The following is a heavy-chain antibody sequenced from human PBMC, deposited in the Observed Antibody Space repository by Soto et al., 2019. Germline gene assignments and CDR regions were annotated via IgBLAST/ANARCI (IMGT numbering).Heavy chain of an antibody. D-gene: IGHD1-26*01. J-gene: IGHJ6*02. CDR2: IRSKADNYAT. CDR1: GFTFSVSA. Sequence: EVQLVESGGGLVQPGGSLKLSCAVSGFTFSVSAIHWVRQASGKGLEWVGRIRSKADNYATAYGASVKGRFSISREDSTNTAYLQMSSLNTEDTAVYYCARLAEWEYYDGMDVWGQGTTVTVSS. CDR3: ARLAEWEYYDGMDV. V-gene: IGHV3-73*02.